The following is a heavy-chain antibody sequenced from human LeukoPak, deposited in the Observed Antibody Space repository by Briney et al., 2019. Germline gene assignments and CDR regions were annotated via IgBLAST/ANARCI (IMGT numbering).Heavy chain of an antibody. V-gene: IGHV3-66*01. CDR3: ARTRSYYYGMDV. D-gene: IGHD5-24*01. CDR1: GFTVSSNY. CDR2: IYSGGST. J-gene: IGHJ6*02. Sequence: GGSLRLSCAASGFTVSSNYMSWVRQAPEKGLEWVSVIYSGGSTYYADSVKGRFTISRDNSKNTLYLQMNSLRAEDTAVYYCARTRSYYYGMDVWGQGTTVTVSS.